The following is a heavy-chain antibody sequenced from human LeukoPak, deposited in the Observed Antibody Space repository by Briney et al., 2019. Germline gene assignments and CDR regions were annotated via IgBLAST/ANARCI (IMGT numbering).Heavy chain of an antibody. V-gene: IGHV4-39*01. CDR1: GGSISISSYY. Sequence: SETLSLTCTVSGGSISISSYYWGWIRQPPGKGLEWIGSIYYSGSTYYNPSLKSRVTISVDTSKNQFSLKLSSVTAADTAVYYCARHTPRIAAAAGDYWGQGTLVTVSS. D-gene: IGHD6-13*01. CDR3: ARHTPRIAAAAGDY. CDR2: IYYSGST. J-gene: IGHJ4*02.